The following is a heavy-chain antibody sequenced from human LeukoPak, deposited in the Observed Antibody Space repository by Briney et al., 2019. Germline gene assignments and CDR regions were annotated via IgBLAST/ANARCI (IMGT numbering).Heavy chain of an antibody. Sequence: SETLSLTCTVSGGSISSYYWSWLRQPPGKGLEWIGYVYSSGSTNYNPSLKSRVTISVDTSKNQFSLKLSSVTAADTAVYYCARYSYGGYHFDSWGQGTLVTVSS. CDR1: GGSISSYY. CDR2: VYSSGST. D-gene: IGHD5-18*01. CDR3: ARYSYGGYHFDS. V-gene: IGHV4-59*01. J-gene: IGHJ4*02.